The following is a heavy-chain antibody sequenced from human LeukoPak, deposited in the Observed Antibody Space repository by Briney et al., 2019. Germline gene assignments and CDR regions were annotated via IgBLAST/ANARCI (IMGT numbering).Heavy chain of an antibody. V-gene: IGHV4-34*09. D-gene: IGHD2/OR15-2a*01. CDR2: INHSGSA. J-gene: IGHJ4*02. Sequence: SETLSLTCAVYGGSLSGSYWSWIRQPPGKGLEWIGEINHSGSANYNPSLKSRVTISVDTSKNQFSLKLSSVTAADTAVYYCATFYRHFDYWGQGTLVTVSS. CDR3: ATFYRHFDY. CDR1: GGSLSGSY.